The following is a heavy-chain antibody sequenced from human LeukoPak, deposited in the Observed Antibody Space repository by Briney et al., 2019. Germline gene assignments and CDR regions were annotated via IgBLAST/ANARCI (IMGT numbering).Heavy chain of an antibody. V-gene: IGHV4-59*13. CDR1: GGSISSYY. CDR3: AREPLGSSGYMDV. J-gene: IGHJ6*03. D-gene: IGHD3-10*01. CDR2: IYYSGST. Sequence: PSETLSLTCTVSGGSISSYYWSWIRQPPGRGLDGIGYIYYSGSTNYNPSLKSRVTISVDTSKNQFSLKLSSVTAADTAVYYCAREPLGSSGYMDVWGKGTTVTVSS.